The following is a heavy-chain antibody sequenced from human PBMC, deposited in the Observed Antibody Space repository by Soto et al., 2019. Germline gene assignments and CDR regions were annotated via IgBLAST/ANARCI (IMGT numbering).Heavy chain of an antibody. V-gene: IGHV1-46*01. Sequence: GASVKVSCKAPGYTFTSYYMHWVRQAPGQGLEWMGIINPSGGSTSYAQKFQGRVTMTRDTSTSTVYMELSSLRSEDTAVYYCAREIVVVVAATYYGMDVWGQGTTVTVSS. CDR1: GYTFTSYY. J-gene: IGHJ6*02. D-gene: IGHD2-15*01. CDR3: AREIVVVVAATYYGMDV. CDR2: INPSGGST.